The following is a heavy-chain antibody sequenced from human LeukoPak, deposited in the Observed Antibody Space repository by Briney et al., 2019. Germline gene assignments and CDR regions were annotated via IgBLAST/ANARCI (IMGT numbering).Heavy chain of an antibody. J-gene: IGHJ2*01. Sequence: SETLSLTCTVSGGSISSGDYYWSWIRQPPGKGLEWIGHIYYSGSTYYNPSLKSRVTISVDRSKNQFSLKLSSVTAADTAVYYCARGGNSPTDYWYFDLWGRGTLATVSS. CDR2: IYYSGST. CDR1: GGSISSGDYY. CDR3: ARGGNSPTDYWYFDL. D-gene: IGHD4-23*01. V-gene: IGHV4-30-4*01.